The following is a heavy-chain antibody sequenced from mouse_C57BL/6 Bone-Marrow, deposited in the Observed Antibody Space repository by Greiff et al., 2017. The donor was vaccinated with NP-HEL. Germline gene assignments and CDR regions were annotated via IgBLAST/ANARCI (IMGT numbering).Heavy chain of an antibody. Sequence: QVQLQQPGAELVKPGASVKMSCKASGYTFTSYWITWVKQRPGQGLEWIGDIYPGSGSTNYNEKFKSKAKLTVDTSSSTADMQLSSLTSEDSAVYYCACFAYWGQGTLVTVSA. CDR1: GYTFTSYW. J-gene: IGHJ3*01. CDR3: ACFAY. CDR2: IYPGSGST. V-gene: IGHV1-55*01.